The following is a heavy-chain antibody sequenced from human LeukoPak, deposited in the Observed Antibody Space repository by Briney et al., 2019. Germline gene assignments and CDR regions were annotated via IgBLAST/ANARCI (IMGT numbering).Heavy chain of an antibody. D-gene: IGHD5-18*01. Sequence: GGSLRLSCAASGFTFSSYSMNWVRQAPGKGLEWVSSISSSSSYIYYADSVKGRFTISRDNAKNSLYLQMNSLRAEDTAVYYCVRDRGGYSEFDYWGQGTLVTVSS. CDR1: GFTFSSYS. J-gene: IGHJ4*02. V-gene: IGHV3-21*01. CDR2: ISSSSSYI. CDR3: VRDRGGYSEFDY.